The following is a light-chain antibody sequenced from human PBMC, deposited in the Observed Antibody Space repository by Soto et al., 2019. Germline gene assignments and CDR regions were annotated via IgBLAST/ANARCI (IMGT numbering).Light chain of an antibody. Sequence: QSALTQPPSASGSPGQSVTISCTGTSSDVGGYNYVSWYQHHPGKAPKLMLYEVSRRPSGVPDRFSGSKSGNTASLTVTGLQSEDEADYYCSSFAGNNNVVFGGGTKLTVL. CDR1: SSDVGGYNY. J-gene: IGLJ2*01. CDR3: SSFAGNNNVV. V-gene: IGLV2-8*01. CDR2: EVS.